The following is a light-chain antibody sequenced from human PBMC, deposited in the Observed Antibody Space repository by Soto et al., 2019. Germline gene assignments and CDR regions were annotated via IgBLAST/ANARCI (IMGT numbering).Light chain of an antibody. CDR1: QGISSY. J-gene: IGKJ4*01. Sequence: DIQLTQSPSFLSASVGDRVTITCRASQGISSYLAWYQQKPGKAPKLLIYAASTLQSGVPSRFSGSGSGTEFTLTINSLQPPDFAAYYCQQLNSYPLTFGGGTKVEIK. CDR2: AAS. V-gene: IGKV1-9*01. CDR3: QQLNSYPLT.